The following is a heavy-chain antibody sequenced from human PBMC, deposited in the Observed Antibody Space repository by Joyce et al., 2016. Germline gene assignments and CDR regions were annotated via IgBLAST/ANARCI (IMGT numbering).Heavy chain of an antibody. V-gene: IGHV1-18*01. CDR3: ARGEGAFDM. J-gene: IGHJ3*02. Sequence: QVQLVQSGGEVKKPGASVKLSCKASGYNFRSYGIGWVRQAPGKGLEWLGWNSAYNGNTNYAQKFHDRVTMTIDTSASTAYMELRNLRSDDTSIYYCARGEGAFDMWGQGTVVTVSS. CDR2: NSAYNGNT. CDR1: GYNFRSYG.